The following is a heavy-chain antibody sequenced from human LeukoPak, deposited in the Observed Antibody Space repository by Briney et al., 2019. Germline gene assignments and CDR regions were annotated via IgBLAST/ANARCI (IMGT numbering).Heavy chain of an antibody. CDR3: ARGGGGYSSSWYFAFDY. CDR1: GGSISSYY. Sequence: SGTLSLTCTVSGGSISSYYWSWIRQPPGKGLEWIGYIYYSGSTNYNPSLKSRVTIPVDTSKNQFSLKLSSVTAADTAVYYCARGGGGYSSSWYFAFDYWGQGTLVTVSS. CDR2: IYYSGST. V-gene: IGHV4-59*01. J-gene: IGHJ4*02. D-gene: IGHD6-13*01.